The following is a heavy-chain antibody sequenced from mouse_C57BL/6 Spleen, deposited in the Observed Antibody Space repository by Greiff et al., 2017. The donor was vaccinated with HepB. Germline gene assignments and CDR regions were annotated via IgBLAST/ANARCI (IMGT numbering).Heavy chain of an antibody. CDR3: ARKIYGSPYWYFDV. J-gene: IGHJ1*03. CDR2: IWTGGGT. D-gene: IGHD1-1*01. CDR1: GFSLTSYA. V-gene: IGHV2-9-1*01. Sequence: VKLMESGPGLVAPSQSLSITCTVSGFSLTSYAISWVRQPPGKGLEWLGVIWTGGGTNYNSALKSRLSISKDNSKSQVFLKMNSLQTDDTARYYCARKIYGSPYWYFDVWGTGTTVTVSS.